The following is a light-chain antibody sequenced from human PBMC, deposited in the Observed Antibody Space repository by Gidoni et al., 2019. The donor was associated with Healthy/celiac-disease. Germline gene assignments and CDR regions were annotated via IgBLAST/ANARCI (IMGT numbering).Light chain of an antibody. Sequence: QMTQSPSSLSASVGDRVTITCRASQSISSYLNWYQQKPGKAPKLLIYAASSLQSGVPSRFSGSGSGTDFTLTISSLQPEDFATYYCQQSYSTPWTFXQXTKVEIK. CDR3: QQSYSTPWT. CDR2: AAS. J-gene: IGKJ1*01. CDR1: QSISSY. V-gene: IGKV1-39*01.